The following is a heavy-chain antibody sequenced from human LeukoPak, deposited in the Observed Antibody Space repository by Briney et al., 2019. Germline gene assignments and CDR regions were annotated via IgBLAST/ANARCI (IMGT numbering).Heavy chain of an antibody. J-gene: IGHJ5*02. CDR1: GGTFSSYA. CDR2: IIPILGIA. CDR3: ARDTAQLFLWFDP. D-gene: IGHD6-13*01. Sequence: GASVKVSCKASGGTFSSYAISWVRQAPGQGLEWMGRIIPILGIANYAQKFQGRVTITADKSTSTAYMELSSLRSEDTAVYYCARDTAQLFLWFDPWGQGTPVTVSS. V-gene: IGHV1-69*04.